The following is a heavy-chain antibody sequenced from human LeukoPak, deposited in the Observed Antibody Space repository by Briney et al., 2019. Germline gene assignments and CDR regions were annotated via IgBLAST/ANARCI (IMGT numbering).Heavy chain of an antibody. Sequence: SVKVSCKASGGTLSNYAISWVRQAPGQGLEWMGGIIPIFGTTNYAQKFQGRVTITADKSTTTAYMELSSLRSDDTAVYYCARDRWPVTRIHYYYSMDVWGKGTTVTISS. D-gene: IGHD4-17*01. J-gene: IGHJ6*03. CDR1: GGTLSNYA. CDR2: IIPIFGTT. V-gene: IGHV1-69*06. CDR3: ARDRWPVTRIHYYYSMDV.